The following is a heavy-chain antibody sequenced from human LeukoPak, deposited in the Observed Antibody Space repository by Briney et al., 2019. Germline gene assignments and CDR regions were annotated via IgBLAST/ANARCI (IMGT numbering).Heavy chain of an antibody. V-gene: IGHV3-73*01. J-gene: IGHJ4*02. CDR2: IRSKANSYAT. D-gene: IGHD1-26*01. CDR1: GFTFSGSA. Sequence: GSLRLSCAASGFTFSGSAMHWVRQASGKGLEWVGRIRSKANSYATAYAASVKGRFTISRDDSKNTAYLQMNSLKTEDTAVYYCTRGLLYSGSYDYWGQGTLVTVSS. CDR3: TRGLLYSGSYDY.